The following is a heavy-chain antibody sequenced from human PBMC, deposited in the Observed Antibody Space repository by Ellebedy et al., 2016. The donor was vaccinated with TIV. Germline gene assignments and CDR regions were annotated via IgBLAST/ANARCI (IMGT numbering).Heavy chain of an antibody. CDR2: IYYSGST. CDR3: ARFVRATKAFDI. D-gene: IGHD5-12*01. CDR1: GGSISSSSYY. V-gene: IGHV4-39*07. J-gene: IGHJ3*02. Sequence: MPSETLSLTCTVSGGSISSSSYYWGCIRLPPGKGLEWIGNIYYSGSTYYNPSLQSRVTISVETSKNQFSLRLNSVTAADTAVYYCARFVRATKAFDIWGQGTMVTVSS.